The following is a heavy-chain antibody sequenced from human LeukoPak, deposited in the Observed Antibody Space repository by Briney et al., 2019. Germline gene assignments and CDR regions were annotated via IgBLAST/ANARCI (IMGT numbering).Heavy chain of an antibody. CDR1: GFTFSSYS. Sequence: GGSLRLSCAASGFTFSSYSMNWVRQAPGKGLEWVSSITSSNNYIYYGDSVKGRFTISRDDAKNSLFLQMNSLRAEDTATYYCARGEFGDYYYFYMDVWGKGTTVTVSS. J-gene: IGHJ6*03. CDR2: ITSSNNYI. D-gene: IGHD2/OR15-2a*01. CDR3: ARGEFGDYYYFYMDV. V-gene: IGHV3-21*01.